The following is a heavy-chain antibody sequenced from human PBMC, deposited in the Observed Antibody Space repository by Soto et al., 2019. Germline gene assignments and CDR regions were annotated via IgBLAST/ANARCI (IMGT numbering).Heavy chain of an antibody. D-gene: IGHD2-21*02. Sequence: QVQLAESGGGVVQPGRSRRLSCAASGFMFSLYDMHWVRQTPGKGLGGVSVISSEGRKRYYADSLQDRFTISRDNSKNTLYLQMDSLTPEDTAVYYCGKDDLDIKGGARVVGTGPVGDLWGRGTLVTVSS. V-gene: IGHV3-30*18. J-gene: IGHJ5*02. CDR2: ISSEGRKR. CDR1: GFMFSLYD. CDR3: GKDDLDIKGGARVVGTGPVGDL.